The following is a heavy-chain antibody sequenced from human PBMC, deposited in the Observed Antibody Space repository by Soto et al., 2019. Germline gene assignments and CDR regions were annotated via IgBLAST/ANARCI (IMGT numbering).Heavy chain of an antibody. CDR3: ATAPRMYYYDSSGYYY. D-gene: IGHD3-22*01. V-gene: IGHV1-24*01. CDR1: GYTLTELS. CDR2: FDPEDGET. Sequence: QVQLVQSGAEVKKPGASVKVSCKVSGYTLTELSMHWVRQAPGKGLEWLGGFDPEDGETIYAQKFQGRVTMTEDTSTYTAYMELSSLRSENTAVYYCATAPRMYYYDSSGYYYWGQGTLVTVSS. J-gene: IGHJ4*02.